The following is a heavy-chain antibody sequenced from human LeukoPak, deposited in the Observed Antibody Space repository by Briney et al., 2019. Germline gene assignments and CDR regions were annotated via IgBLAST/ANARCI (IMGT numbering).Heavy chain of an antibody. CDR1: GFTFSSYA. CDR3: ARDPCSGGSCYLDY. J-gene: IGHJ4*02. D-gene: IGHD2-15*01. V-gene: IGHV3-30*04. Sequence: GGSLRLSCAAPGFTFSSYAMHWVRQAPGKGLEWVAVISYDGSNKYYADSVKGRFTISRDNSKNTLYLQMNSLRAEDTAVYYCARDPCSGGSCYLDYWGQGTLVTVSS. CDR2: ISYDGSNK.